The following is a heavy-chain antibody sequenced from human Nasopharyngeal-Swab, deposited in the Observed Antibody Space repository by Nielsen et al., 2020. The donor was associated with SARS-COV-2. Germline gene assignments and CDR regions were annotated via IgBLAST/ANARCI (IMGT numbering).Heavy chain of an antibody. CDR1: GGTFSSYA. CDR3: ARDLYYDSSGHWYYYYGMDV. CDR2: IIPLFGTA. V-gene: IGHV1-69*13. Sequence: SVKVSCKASGGTFSSYAISWVRQAPPQGLEWMGGIIPLFGTANYAQKFQGRVTITADESTSTAYMELSSLRSEDTAVYYCARDLYYDSSGHWYYYYGMDVWGQGTTVTVSS. D-gene: IGHD3-22*01. J-gene: IGHJ6*02.